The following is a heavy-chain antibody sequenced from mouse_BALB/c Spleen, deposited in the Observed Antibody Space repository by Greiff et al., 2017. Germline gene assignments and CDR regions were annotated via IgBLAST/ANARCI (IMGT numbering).Heavy chain of an antibody. CDR3: AKSYDGYYPCAY. V-gene: IGHV3-6*02. Sequence: EVQLVESGPGLVKPSQSLSLTCSVTGYSITSGYYWYWIRQFPGNILEWMGYIRYDGSNNYNPSLKNRISITRDTSKNQCFLKLNSVTTEDTATYYWAKSYDGYYPCAYWGQGTLVTVAA. CDR2: IRYDGSN. D-gene: IGHD2-3*01. CDR1: GYSITSGYY. J-gene: IGHJ3*01.